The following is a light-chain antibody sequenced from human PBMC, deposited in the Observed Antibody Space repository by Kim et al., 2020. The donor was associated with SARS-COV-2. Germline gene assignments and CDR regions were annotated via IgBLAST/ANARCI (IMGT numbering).Light chain of an antibody. CDR2: GAS. CDR1: QSVTSNH. Sequence: EIVLTQSPGTLSLSPGERATLSCRASQSVTSNHLAWYQQKPGQAPRLLIYGASRRATGIPCRFSGSGSGTDFTLTISRLEPEDFAVYFCHQYGISRTFGQGTKVDIK. CDR3: HQYGISRT. J-gene: IGKJ1*01. V-gene: IGKV3-20*01.